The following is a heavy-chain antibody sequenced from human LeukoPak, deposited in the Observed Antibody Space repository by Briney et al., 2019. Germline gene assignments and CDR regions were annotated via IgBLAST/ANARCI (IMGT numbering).Heavy chain of an antibody. Sequence: GASVKVSCKASGYTFTGYYMHWVRQAPGQGLEWMGWINPNSGGTNYAQKFQGRVTMTRDTSISTAYMELSRLRSDDTAVYYCARTRWELPPPTFNYWGQGTLVTVSS. CDR3: ARTRWELPPPTFNY. CDR2: INPNSGGT. CDR1: GYTFTGYY. J-gene: IGHJ4*02. D-gene: IGHD1-26*01. V-gene: IGHV1-2*02.